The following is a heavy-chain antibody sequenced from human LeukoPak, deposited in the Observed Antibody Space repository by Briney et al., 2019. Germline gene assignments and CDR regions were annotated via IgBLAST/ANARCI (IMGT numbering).Heavy chain of an antibody. CDR3: ARVGRFGDYGY. D-gene: IGHD4-17*01. CDR2: IYTSGST. CDR1: GGSISSYY. J-gene: IGHJ4*02. V-gene: IGHV4-4*09. Sequence: SETLSLTCTVSGGSISSYYWSWIRQPPGKGLEWIGYIYTSGSTNYNPSLKSRVTISVDTSKNQFSLKLSSVTAADTAVYYCARVGRFGDYGYWGQGTLVTVSS.